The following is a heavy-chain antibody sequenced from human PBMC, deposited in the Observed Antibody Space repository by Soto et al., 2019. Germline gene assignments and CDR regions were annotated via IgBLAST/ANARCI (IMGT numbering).Heavy chain of an antibody. J-gene: IGHJ3*02. CDR3: AHLWAVAGPGAFDI. V-gene: IGHV2-5*02. Sequence: QITLKESGPTLVKPTQTLTLTCTFSGFSLSTSGVGVGWIRQPPGKALEWLALIYWDDDKRYSPSLKSRLTITKDTSKNLVVLTMTNMDPVDTATNYCAHLWAVAGPGAFDIWGQGTMVTVSS. D-gene: IGHD6-19*01. CDR1: GFSLSTSGVG. CDR2: IYWDDDK.